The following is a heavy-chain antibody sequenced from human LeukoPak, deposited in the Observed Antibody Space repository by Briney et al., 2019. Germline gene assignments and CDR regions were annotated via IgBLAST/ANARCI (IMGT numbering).Heavy chain of an antibody. J-gene: IGHJ1*01. Sequence: GGSLRLSCAASGFSFSSYWISWVRQAPGKGLEGVANIKQDRSEKYYVDSVKGRFTISRDNAKNSLYLQMNSLRAEDTAVYYCARVSRGYCSSTSCPRTAEYFQHWGQGTMVTVSS. CDR1: GFSFSSYW. CDR3: ARVSRGYCSSTSCPRTAEYFQH. V-gene: IGHV3-7*03. D-gene: IGHD2-2*01. CDR2: IKQDRSEK.